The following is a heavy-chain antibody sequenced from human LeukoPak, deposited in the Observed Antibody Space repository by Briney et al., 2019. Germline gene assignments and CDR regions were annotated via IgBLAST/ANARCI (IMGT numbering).Heavy chain of an antibody. CDR3: ARERGSYYYFDY. Sequence: SQTLSLTCTVSGGSINNVDYYWGWIRQPPGKGLEGIGYIYYTGSTYYNPSLKSRVSMSVDTSKNQFSLNLNSVTAADTAVYYCARERGSYYYFDYWGQGALVTVSS. V-gene: IGHV4-30-4*08. CDR2: IYYTGST. CDR1: GGSINNVDYY. D-gene: IGHD1-26*01. J-gene: IGHJ4*02.